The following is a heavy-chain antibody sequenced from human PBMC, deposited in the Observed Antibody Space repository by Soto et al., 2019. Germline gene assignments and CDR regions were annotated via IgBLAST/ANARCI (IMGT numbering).Heavy chain of an antibody. Sequence: EVQLVESGGGLVQPGGSLRLSCAASGFTFKNSWMTWVREAPGKGLEWVANIKAEGRDKYYVDSVKVRFTISRDNEKNFLDLQMTSLIAEDPGVSFCASEGGGGFCFDPWGQGTLVTVSS. CDR3: ASEGGGGFCFDP. D-gene: IGHD3-16*01. CDR2: IKAEGRDK. V-gene: IGHV3-7*01. J-gene: IGHJ5*02. CDR1: GFTFKNSW.